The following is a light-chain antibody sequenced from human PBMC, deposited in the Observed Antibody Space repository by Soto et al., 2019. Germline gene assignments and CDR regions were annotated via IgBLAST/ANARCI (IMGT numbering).Light chain of an antibody. J-gene: IGKJ4*01. V-gene: IGKV1-17*01. Sequence: DIQMTQSPSSLSASVGDRVTITCRASQTISSYLDWYQQKPGEAPKLLIYAAARLQSGVPSRFSGSGSGTEFTLTISSLQPEDFATYYCLQHNSYSFGGGTKVDI. CDR3: LQHNSYS. CDR1: QTISSY. CDR2: AAA.